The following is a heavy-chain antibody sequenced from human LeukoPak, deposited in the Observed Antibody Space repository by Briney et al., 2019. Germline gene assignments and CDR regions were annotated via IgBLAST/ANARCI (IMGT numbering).Heavy chain of an antibody. CDR2: ISAYSGNT. V-gene: IGHV1-18*01. D-gene: IGHD3-10*01. CDR3: ARDQDYYGSGSYSDY. CDR1: GYTFTSYV. Sequence: GASVKVSCKASGYTFTSYVFSWVRQAPGQGLEWMGWISAYSGNTNSVQKLQGRVTMTTDTSTSTAYMELRSLRSDDTAVYYCARDQDYYGSGSYSDYWGQGTLVTVSS. J-gene: IGHJ4*02.